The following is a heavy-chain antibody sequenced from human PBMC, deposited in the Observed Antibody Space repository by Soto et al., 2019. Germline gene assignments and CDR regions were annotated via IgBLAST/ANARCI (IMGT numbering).Heavy chain of an antibody. CDR1: GGTFSSYA. CDR3: AALGCSGGSCYPFFDY. Sequence: GASVKVSCKASGGTFSSYAISWVRQAPGQGLEWMGGIIPIFGTANYAQKFQGRVTITADESTSTAYMELSSLRSEDTAVYYCAALGCSGGSCYPFFDYWGQGTLVTVSS. J-gene: IGHJ4*02. CDR2: IIPIFGTA. V-gene: IGHV1-69*13. D-gene: IGHD2-15*01.